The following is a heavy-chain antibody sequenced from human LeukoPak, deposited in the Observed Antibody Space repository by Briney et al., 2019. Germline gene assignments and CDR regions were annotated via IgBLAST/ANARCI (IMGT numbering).Heavy chain of an antibody. CDR1: GFIFSSYS. CDR3: AKAASSSWSSYYYGMDV. D-gene: IGHD6-13*01. V-gene: IGHV3-23*01. CDR2: ITGSGGNT. Sequence: GGSLRLSCAASGFIFSSYSMSWVRRAPGKGLEWVSVITGSGGNTYYADSVKGRFTISKDNSKNTVYLQMSSLRVDDTAVYYCAKAASSSWSSYYYGMDVWGQGTTVTVSS. J-gene: IGHJ6*02.